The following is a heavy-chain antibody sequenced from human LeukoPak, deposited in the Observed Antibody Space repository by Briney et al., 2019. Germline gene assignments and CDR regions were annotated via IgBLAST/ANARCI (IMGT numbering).Heavy chain of an antibody. D-gene: IGHD4-17*01. CDR3: ARESTEERPGY. V-gene: IGHV3-21*01. CDR1: GFTFSSYS. Sequence: GGSLRLSCAASGFTFSSYSMNWVRQAPGKGLEWASSISSSSSYIYYADSVKGRFTISRDNAKNSLYLQMNSLRAEDTAVYYCARESTEERPGYWGQGTLVTVSS. J-gene: IGHJ1*01. CDR2: ISSSSSYI.